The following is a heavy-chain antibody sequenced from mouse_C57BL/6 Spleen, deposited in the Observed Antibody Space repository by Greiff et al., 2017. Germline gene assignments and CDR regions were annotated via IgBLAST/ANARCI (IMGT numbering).Heavy chain of an antibody. CDR2: IDPANGNT. Sequence: EVQLQESVAELVRPGASVKLSCTASGFNIKNTYMHWVKQRPEQGLEWIGRIDPANGNTKYAPKFQGKATITADTSSNTAYLQLSSLTSEDTAIYYCARPPLDGYYGSYYFDYWGQGTTLTVSS. CDR1: GFNIKNTY. J-gene: IGHJ2*01. CDR3: ARPPLDGYYGSYYFDY. D-gene: IGHD2-3*01. V-gene: IGHV14-3*01.